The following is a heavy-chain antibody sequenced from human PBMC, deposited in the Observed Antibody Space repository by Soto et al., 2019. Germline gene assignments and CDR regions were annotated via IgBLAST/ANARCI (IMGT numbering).Heavy chain of an antibody. CDR3: ARVKIGVTTFFDY. J-gene: IGHJ4*02. Sequence: ASVKVSCKASGYTFTTYPMHWVRQAPGQKPEWMGWINVGNGNTEYSQRFRVRVIITRDTSASTAYMELSSLRSEDTAVYYCARVKIGVTTFFDYWGQGTLVTVSS. D-gene: IGHD3-3*01. CDR1: GYTFTTYP. CDR2: INVGNGNT. V-gene: IGHV1-3*01.